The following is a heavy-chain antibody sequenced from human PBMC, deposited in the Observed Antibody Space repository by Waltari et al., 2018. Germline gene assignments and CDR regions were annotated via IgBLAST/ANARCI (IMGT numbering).Heavy chain of an antibody. D-gene: IGHD4-17*01. CDR1: GGTFSSYA. J-gene: IGHJ3*02. V-gene: IGHV1-69*15. CDR2: ISPNFGTA. Sequence: QVQLVQSGAEVKKPGSSVKVSCKASGGTFSSYAISWVRQAPGQGLEWMGRISPNFGTANYAQKFQGRVTITADESTSTAYMELSSLRSEDTAVYYCARDRDYGDYVAFDIWGQGTMVTVSS. CDR3: ARDRDYGDYVAFDI.